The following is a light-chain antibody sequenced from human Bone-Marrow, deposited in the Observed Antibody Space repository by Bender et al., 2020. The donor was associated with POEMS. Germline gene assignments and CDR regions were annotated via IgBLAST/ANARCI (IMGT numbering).Light chain of an antibody. Sequence: QSALTQPASVSGSPGQSITISCTGTSSDFGAYNYVSWYQQHPGKAPKLMIYEGSKRPSGVPDRFSGSKSGNTASLIVSGLQAEDEADYYCSSYAGSNNFVIFGGGTKLTV. J-gene: IGLJ2*01. CDR1: SSDFGAYNY. V-gene: IGLV2-8*01. CDR2: EGS. CDR3: SSYAGSNNFVI.